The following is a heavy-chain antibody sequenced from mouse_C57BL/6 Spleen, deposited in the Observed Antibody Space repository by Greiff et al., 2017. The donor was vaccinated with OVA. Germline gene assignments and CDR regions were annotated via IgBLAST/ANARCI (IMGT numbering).Heavy chain of an antibody. V-gene: IGHV1-80*01. CDR3: AREQLRLRGGFDY. D-gene: IGHD3-2*02. CDR1: GYAFSSYW. J-gene: IGHJ2*01. Sequence: VQLQQSGAELVKPGASVKISCKASGYAFSSYWMNWVKQRPGKGLEWIGQIYPGDGDTNYNGKFKGKATLTADKSSSTAYMQLSSLTSEDSAVYFCAREQLRLRGGFDYWGQGTTLTVSS. CDR2: IYPGDGDT.